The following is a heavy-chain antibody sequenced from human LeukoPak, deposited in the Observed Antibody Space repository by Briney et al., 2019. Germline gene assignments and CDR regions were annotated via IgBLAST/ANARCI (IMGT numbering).Heavy chain of an antibody. D-gene: IGHD3-10*01. J-gene: IGHJ5*02. CDR2: ISGSGGST. Sequence: PGGSLRLSCAASGFTFSSYAMSWVRQAPGKGLEWVSAISGSGGSTYYADSVKGRFTISRDNSKNTLYLQMNSLRDVDTAVYYCARGIKGSGTTSGFDPWGQGTLVTVSS. CDR3: ARGIKGSGTTSGFDP. CDR1: GFTFSSYA. V-gene: IGHV3-23*01.